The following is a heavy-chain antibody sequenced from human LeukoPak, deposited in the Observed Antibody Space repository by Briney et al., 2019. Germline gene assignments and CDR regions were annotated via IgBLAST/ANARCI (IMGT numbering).Heavy chain of an antibody. V-gene: IGHV1-18*01. D-gene: IGHD3-22*01. CDR1: GYTFTSYG. CDR2: INAYNGNT. CDR3: ARCGDYYDSSGYYVVDYY. J-gene: IGHJ4*02. Sequence: ASVKVSCKASGYTFTSYGIRWVRQAPGQGLEWMGWINAYNGNTNYAQKLQGRVTMTTDTSTSTAYMELRSLRSDDTAVYYCARCGDYYDSSGYYVVDYYWGQRTLVTVSS.